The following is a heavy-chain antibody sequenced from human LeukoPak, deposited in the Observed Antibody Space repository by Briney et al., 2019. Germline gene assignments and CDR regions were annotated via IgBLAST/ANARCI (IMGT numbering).Heavy chain of an antibody. Sequence: QAGGSLRLSCAASAFTFNSYAMHWVRQAPGKGLEWVAIISFDGSNKYYADSVKGRFTISRDNSKNTLYLQMNSLRAEDTAVYYCAREVSIVVVPAAPPSYMDVWGKGTTVTVSS. CDR1: AFTFNSYA. V-gene: IGHV3-30-3*01. J-gene: IGHJ6*03. D-gene: IGHD2-2*01. CDR2: ISFDGSNK. CDR3: AREVSIVVVPAAPPSYMDV.